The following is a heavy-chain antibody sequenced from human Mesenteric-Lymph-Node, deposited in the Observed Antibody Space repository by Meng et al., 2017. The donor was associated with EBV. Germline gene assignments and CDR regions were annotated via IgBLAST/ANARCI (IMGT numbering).Heavy chain of an antibody. CDR3: ARDLAGYGDYFLY. J-gene: IGHJ4*02. CDR2: IYYSGST. V-gene: IGHV4-39*07. Sequence: LQLRESGPGLVKPSETLSLTCTVSGGSISSSSYYWGWIRQPPGKGLEWIGSIYYSGSTYYNPSLKSRVTISVDTSKNQFSLKLSSVTAADTAVYYCARDLAGYGDYFLYWGQGTLVTVSS. D-gene: IGHD4-17*01. CDR1: GGSISSSSYY.